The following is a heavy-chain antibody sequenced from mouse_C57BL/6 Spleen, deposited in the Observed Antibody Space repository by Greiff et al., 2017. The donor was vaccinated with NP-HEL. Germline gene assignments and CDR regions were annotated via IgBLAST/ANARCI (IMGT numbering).Heavy chain of an antibody. CDR3: ARPIYYDYDAWFAY. J-gene: IGHJ3*01. D-gene: IGHD2-4*01. CDR2: IWWDDDK. CDR1: GFSLSTFGMG. Sequence: QVTLKVSGPGILQPSQTLSLTCSFSGFSLSTFGMGVGWIRQPSGKGLEWLAHIWWDDDKYYNPALKSRLTISKDTSKNQVVLKIANVDTADTATYYCARPIYYDYDAWFAYWGQGTLVTVSA. V-gene: IGHV8-8*01.